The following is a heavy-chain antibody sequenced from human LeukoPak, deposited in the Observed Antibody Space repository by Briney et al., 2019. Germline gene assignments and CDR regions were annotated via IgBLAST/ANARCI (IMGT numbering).Heavy chain of an antibody. V-gene: IGHV3-30*17. J-gene: IGHJ4*02. CDR3: ARDLGEGSSWSIIDY. Sequence: GGSLRLSCAASGLTFSSYAMHWVRQAPGKGLEWVAVISYDGSNKYYADSAKGRFTISRDNSKNTLYLQMNSLRAEDTAVYYCARDLGEGSSWSIIDYWGQGTLVTVSS. D-gene: IGHD6-13*01. CDR2: ISYDGSNK. CDR1: GLTFSSYA.